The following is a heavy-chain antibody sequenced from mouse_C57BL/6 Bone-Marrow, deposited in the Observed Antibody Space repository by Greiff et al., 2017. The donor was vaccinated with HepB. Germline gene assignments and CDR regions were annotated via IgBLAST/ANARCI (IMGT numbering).Heavy chain of an antibody. Sequence: KESCKASGYTFTSYWMHWVKQRPGQGLEWIGEIDPSDSYTNYNQKFKGKSTLTVDKSSSTAYMQLRSLTSEDSAVYYCARDPARRRHYGRSYVWFAYWGQGTLVTVSA. V-gene: IGHV1-69*01. J-gene: IGHJ3*01. CDR2: IDPSDSYT. CDR1: GYTFTSYW. CDR3: ARDPARRRHYGRSYVWFAY. D-gene: IGHD1-1*01.